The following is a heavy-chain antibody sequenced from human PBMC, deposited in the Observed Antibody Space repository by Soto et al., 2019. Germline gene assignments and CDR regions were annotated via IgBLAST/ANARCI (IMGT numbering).Heavy chain of an antibody. J-gene: IGHJ4*02. CDR1: GFPFDNYA. D-gene: IGHD2-21*02. Sequence: GGSLRLSCEASGFPFDNYAMSWVRQAPGKGLEWVSAISGGSPKEFYAESVKGRFTISRDNSKNTLFLEMNSLRADDAALYYCAKDFSRDSFSQKPSCGGGCYTLDSWGQGTQVTVS. V-gene: IGHV3-23*01. CDR3: AKDFSRDSFSQKPSCGGGCYTLDS. CDR2: ISGGSPKE.